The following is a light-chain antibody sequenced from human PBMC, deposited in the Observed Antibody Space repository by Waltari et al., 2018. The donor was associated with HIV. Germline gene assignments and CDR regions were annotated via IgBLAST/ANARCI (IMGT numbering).Light chain of an antibody. CDR3: CSYAGSYVV. Sequence: QSALTQPRSVSGSPGQSVTISCTGTSCAVGGYTYVSVYQQHPGKAPKLMIYDVSKRPSGVPDRFSGSKSGNTASLTISGLQAEDEADYYCCSYAGSYVVFGGGTKLTVL. V-gene: IGLV2-11*01. CDR1: SCAVGGYTY. J-gene: IGLJ2*01. CDR2: DVS.